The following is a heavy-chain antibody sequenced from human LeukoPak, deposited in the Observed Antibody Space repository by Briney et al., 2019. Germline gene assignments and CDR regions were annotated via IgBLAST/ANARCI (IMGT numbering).Heavy chain of an antibody. CDR3: ARVYSSGWYIDY. D-gene: IGHD6-19*01. CDR2: ISRSSTTI. J-gene: IGHJ4*02. Sequence: PGGSLRLSCAASGFTFSSYSMNWVRQAPGKGLEWLSYISRSSTTIYNADSIKGRFTISRDNAKNSLYLQMNSLRAEDTAVYYCARVYSSGWYIDYWGQGTLVT. V-gene: IGHV3-48*01. CDR1: GFTFSSYS.